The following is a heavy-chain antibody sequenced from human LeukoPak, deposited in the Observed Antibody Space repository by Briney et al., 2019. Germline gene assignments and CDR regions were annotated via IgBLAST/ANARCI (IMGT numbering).Heavy chain of an antibody. CDR2: IYPGDSDT. Sequence: GESLKISCKGSGYSFTSYWIGWVRQMPGKGLEWMGIIYPGDSDTRYSPSFQGQVTISADKSISTAYLQWSSLKASDTAMYYCASREWSSSWYGPPDDAFDIWGQGTMVTVSS. J-gene: IGHJ3*02. V-gene: IGHV5-51*01. CDR3: ASREWSSSWYGPPDDAFDI. D-gene: IGHD6-13*01. CDR1: GYSFTSYW.